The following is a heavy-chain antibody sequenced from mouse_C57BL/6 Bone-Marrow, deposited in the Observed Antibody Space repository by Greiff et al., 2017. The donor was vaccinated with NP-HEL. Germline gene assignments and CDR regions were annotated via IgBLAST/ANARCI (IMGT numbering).Heavy chain of an antibody. J-gene: IGHJ3*01. CDR1: EYEFPSHD. V-gene: IGHV5-2*01. D-gene: IGHD2-14*01. CDR2: INRDGGST. Sequence: EVKLMESGGGLVQPGESLKLSCESNEYEFPSHDMSWVRKTPEKRLELVAAINRDGGSTYYPDTMERRFIISRDNTKKTLYLQMSSLRSEDTALYYCARHDPIGAWFAYWGQGTLVTVSA. CDR3: ARHDPIGAWFAY.